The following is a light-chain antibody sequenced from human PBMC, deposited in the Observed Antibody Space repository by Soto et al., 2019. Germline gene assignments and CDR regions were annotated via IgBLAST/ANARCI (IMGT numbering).Light chain of an antibody. CDR3: QQYNSYPWT. Sequence: DIQMTQSPSTLSASVGDRVTITCRASQSISSWLAWYQQKTGKAPKLLIYDASSLESGVPSRFRGSGSGTEFTLTISSLQPDDFSTYYCQQYNSYPWTFGQGTKVDIK. J-gene: IGKJ1*01. V-gene: IGKV1-5*01. CDR2: DAS. CDR1: QSISSW.